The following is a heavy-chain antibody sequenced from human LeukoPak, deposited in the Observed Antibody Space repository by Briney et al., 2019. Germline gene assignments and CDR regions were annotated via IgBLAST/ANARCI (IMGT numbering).Heavy chain of an antibody. J-gene: IGHJ4*02. CDR3: ARDRPYSGSHGGDY. CDR2: ISYDGSNK. Sequence: GRSLRLSCAASGFTFSSYAMHWVRQAPGKGLEWVAVISYDGSNKYYADSVKGRFTISRDNSKNTLYLQMNSLRAEDTAVYYCARDRPYSGSHGGDYWGQGTLVTVSS. V-gene: IGHV3-30-3*01. CDR1: GFTFSSYA. D-gene: IGHD1-26*01.